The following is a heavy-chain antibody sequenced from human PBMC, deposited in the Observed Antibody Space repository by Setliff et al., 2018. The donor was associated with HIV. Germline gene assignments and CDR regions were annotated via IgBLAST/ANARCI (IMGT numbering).Heavy chain of an antibody. CDR1: GYTFTAYY. CDR3: ATVSGDYYDSSDRP. Sequence: VASVKVSCKASGYTFTAYYMHWVQQAPGKGLEWVGRVDPEDGETMYAEKFQGRVTITADTSTDTAYLELSSLRSEDTAVYYCATVSGDYYDSSDRPWGQGTLVTVSS. CDR2: VDPEDGET. V-gene: IGHV1-69-2*01. J-gene: IGHJ5*02. D-gene: IGHD3-22*01.